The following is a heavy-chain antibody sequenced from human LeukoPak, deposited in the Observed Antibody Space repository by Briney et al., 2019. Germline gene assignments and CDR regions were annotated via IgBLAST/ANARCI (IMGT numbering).Heavy chain of an antibody. Sequence: SETLSLTCAVYGGSFSGYYWSWIRQPPGKGLEWIGEINHSGSTNYNPSLKSRVTISVDTSKNQFSLKLSSVTAADTAVYYCATSKYPQLFDYWGQGTLVTVSS. CDR2: INHSGST. D-gene: IGHD2-2*01. CDR3: ATSKYPQLFDY. J-gene: IGHJ4*02. CDR1: GGSFSGYY. V-gene: IGHV4-34*01.